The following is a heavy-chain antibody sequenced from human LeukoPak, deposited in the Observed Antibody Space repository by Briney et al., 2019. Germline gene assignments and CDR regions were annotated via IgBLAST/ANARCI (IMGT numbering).Heavy chain of an antibody. CDR2: ISYRGST. CDR1: GGSISRHY. J-gene: IGHJ4*02. Sequence: SETLSLTCTVSGGSISRHYWSWIRQAPGKGLEWIGYISYRGSTNYNPSLKSRVTISVDTSKNQFSLKLSSVTAADTAVFYCARHVGPGYSYGFDNWGQGTLVTVSS. D-gene: IGHD5-18*01. CDR3: ARHVGPGYSYGFDN. V-gene: IGHV4-59*08.